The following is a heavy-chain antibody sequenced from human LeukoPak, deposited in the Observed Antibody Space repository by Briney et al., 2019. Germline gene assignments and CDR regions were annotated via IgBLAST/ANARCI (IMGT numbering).Heavy chain of an antibody. J-gene: IGHJ4*02. CDR3: ARGRRDGSYYFDY. CDR2: VYHTGST. Sequence: SETLSLTCTVSGGSINNYFWSWIRQPPGKGLEWIGCVYHTGSTNYNPSLKSQFTISIETSGNQFSLSLTSVTAADTAMYYCARGRRDGSYYFDYWGQGTSVTVSS. V-gene: IGHV4-59*01. CDR1: GGSINNYF.